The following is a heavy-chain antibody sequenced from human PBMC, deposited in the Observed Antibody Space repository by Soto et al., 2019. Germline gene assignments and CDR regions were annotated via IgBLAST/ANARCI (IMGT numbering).Heavy chain of an antibody. CDR1: GFSLTNGRMG. Sequence: QVTLKESVPVLVKPTETLTLTCSVSGFSLTNGRMGVSWTRQPQGKALEWLAHFFSDAERSYSTSMQSRLNMYKDSSGSQVVLTMTNMAPADTATYFCARMDGDYNYYGLDVWGHGIAVTVSS. V-gene: IGHV2-26*01. D-gene: IGHD4-17*01. CDR3: ARMDGDYNYYGLDV. CDR2: FFSDAER. J-gene: IGHJ6*02.